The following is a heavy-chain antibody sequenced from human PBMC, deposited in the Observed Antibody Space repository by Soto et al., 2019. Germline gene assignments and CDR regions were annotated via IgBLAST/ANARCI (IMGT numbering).Heavy chain of an antibody. CDR3: AKARRIVVVPAAYDY. J-gene: IGHJ4*02. Sequence: EVQLLESGGGLVQPGGSPRLSCAASGFTFSSYAMSWVRQAPGKGLEWVSAISGSGGSTYYADSVKGRFTISRDNSKNTLYLQMNSLRAEDTAVYYCAKARRIVVVPAAYDYWGQGTLVTVSS. CDR2: ISGSGGST. D-gene: IGHD2-2*01. V-gene: IGHV3-23*01. CDR1: GFTFSSYA.